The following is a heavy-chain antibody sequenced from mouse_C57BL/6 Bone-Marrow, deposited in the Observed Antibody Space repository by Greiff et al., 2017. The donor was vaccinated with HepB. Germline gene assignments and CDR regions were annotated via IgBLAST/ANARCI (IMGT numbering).Heavy chain of an antibody. CDR1: GYTFTSYW. V-gene: IGHV1-5*01. D-gene: IGHD2-3*01. J-gene: IGHJ4*01. CDR2: IYPGNSDT. Sequence: VHVKQSGTVLARPGASVKMSCKTSGYTFTSYWMHWVKQRPGQGLEWIGAIYPGNSDTSYNQKFKGKAKLTAVTSASTAYMELSSLTNEDSAVYYCTRVDGYYVGYYYAMDYWGQGTSVTVSS. CDR3: TRVDGYYVGYYYAMDY.